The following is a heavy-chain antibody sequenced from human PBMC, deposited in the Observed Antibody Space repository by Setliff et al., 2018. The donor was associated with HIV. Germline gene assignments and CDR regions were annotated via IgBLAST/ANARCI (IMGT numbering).Heavy chain of an antibody. CDR1: GDSISGGRHY. D-gene: IGHD2-8*02. Sequence: SETLSLTCIVSGDSISGGRHYLSWIRQTAGKGLEWIGRIYPNGNTKYNPSLQSRVTISIDTAKNQFSLNLNSVTATDTAVYYCARQESYGNGGLYYFDYWGQGTLVTVSS. V-gene: IGHV4-61*02. J-gene: IGHJ4*02. CDR2: IYPNGNT. CDR3: ARQESYGNGGLYYFDY.